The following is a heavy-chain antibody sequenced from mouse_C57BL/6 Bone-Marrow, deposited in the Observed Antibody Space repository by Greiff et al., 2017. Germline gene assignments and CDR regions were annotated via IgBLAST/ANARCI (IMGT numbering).Heavy chain of an antibody. D-gene: IGHD1-1*01. CDR1: GFTFSSYA. CDR3: ARDYCAITFYWFDY. Sequence: EVMLVESGGGLVKPGGSLKLSCAASGFTFSSYAMSWVRQTPEKRLEWVATISDGGSYTYYPDNVQGRFTISSANAKHNLYLQMSHLKSENTAMXDTARDYCAITFYWFDYWGQGTTLTVSS. CDR2: ISDGGSYT. J-gene: IGHJ2*01. V-gene: IGHV5-4*01.